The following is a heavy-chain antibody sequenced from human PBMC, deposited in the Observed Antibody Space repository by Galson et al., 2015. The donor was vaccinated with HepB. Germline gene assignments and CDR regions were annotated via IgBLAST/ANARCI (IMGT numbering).Heavy chain of an antibody. J-gene: IGHJ4*02. V-gene: IGHV1-18*01. Sequence: SVKVSCKASGYTFTSYGISWVRQAPGQGLEWMGWISAYNGNTNYAQKLQGRVTMTTDTSTSTAYMELRSLRSDDTAVYYCARSAPAGQPTRELIDYWGQGTLVTVSS. CDR3: ARSAPAGQPTRELIDY. CDR1: GYTFTSYG. CDR2: ISAYNGNT. D-gene: IGHD2/OR15-2a*01.